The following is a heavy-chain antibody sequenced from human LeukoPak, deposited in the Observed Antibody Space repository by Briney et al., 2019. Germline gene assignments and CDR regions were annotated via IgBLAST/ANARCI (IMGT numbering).Heavy chain of an antibody. D-gene: IGHD6-6*01. CDR3: ARTAARRFDY. CDR1: GYTFAGYF. J-gene: IGHJ4*02. Sequence: ASVKVSCKASGYTFAGYFMHWVRQAPGQGLEWMGIINPTGGSTTYAQKFQGRVTMTRDTSTSTVYMELSSLRSDDTAVYYCARTAARRFDYWGQGTLVTVSS. V-gene: IGHV1-46*01. CDR2: INPTGGST.